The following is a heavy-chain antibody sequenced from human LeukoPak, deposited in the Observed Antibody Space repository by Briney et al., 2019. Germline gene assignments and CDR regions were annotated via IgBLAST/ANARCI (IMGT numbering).Heavy chain of an antibody. D-gene: IGHD4-17*01. V-gene: IGHV3-23*01. CDR2: ISGGGETT. Sequence: GGSLRLSCAASGFTFNNYAMNWVRHAPGKGLEWVSSISGGGETTYYADSAKGRFTISRDNSQNTLYLQMSSLRAEDTAVYYCARDYADYVGYFFFDYWGQGTLVTVSS. CDR3: ARDYADYVGYFFFDY. CDR1: GFTFNNYA. J-gene: IGHJ4*02.